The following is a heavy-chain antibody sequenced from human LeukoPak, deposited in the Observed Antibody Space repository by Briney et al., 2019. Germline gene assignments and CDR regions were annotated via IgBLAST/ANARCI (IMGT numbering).Heavy chain of an antibody. CDR3: AREPEGFDY. Sequence: GGSLRLSCAASGFTFDDYAMHWVRQAPGKGLEWVSGISWNSGSIGYADSVKGRFTISRDNAKNSLYLQMNSLRAEDTAVYYCAREPEGFDYWGQGTLVTVSS. CDR1: GFTFDDYA. J-gene: IGHJ4*02. V-gene: IGHV3-9*01. CDR2: ISWNSGSI.